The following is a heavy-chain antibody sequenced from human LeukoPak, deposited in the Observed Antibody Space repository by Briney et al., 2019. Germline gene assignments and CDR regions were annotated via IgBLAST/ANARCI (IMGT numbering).Heavy chain of an antibody. CDR2: ISSTGGTT. Sequence: GGSLRLSCAASGITFSSYGMSWVRQAPGKGLEWVSSISSTGGTTYYADSVKGRFTISRDNSKNTLYLQMNSLRAEDTAVYYCAKEGIKWELRSNYFDYWGQGTLVTVSS. CDR3: AKEGIKWELRSNYFDY. D-gene: IGHD1-26*01. J-gene: IGHJ4*02. CDR1: GITFSSYG. V-gene: IGHV3-23*01.